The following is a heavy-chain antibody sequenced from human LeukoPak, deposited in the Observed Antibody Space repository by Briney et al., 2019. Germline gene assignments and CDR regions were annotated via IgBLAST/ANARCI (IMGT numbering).Heavy chain of an antibody. CDR1: GYTFTSYG. Sequence: ASVKVSCKASGYTFTSYGISWVRQAPGQGLEWMGWISAYNGNTNYAQKLQGRVTMTTDTSTSTAYMELRSLRSDDTAVYYCARCPQQQLLYLFDYWGQGTLVTVPS. D-gene: IGHD6-13*01. J-gene: IGHJ4*02. V-gene: IGHV1-18*01. CDR3: ARCPQQQLLYLFDY. CDR2: ISAYNGNT.